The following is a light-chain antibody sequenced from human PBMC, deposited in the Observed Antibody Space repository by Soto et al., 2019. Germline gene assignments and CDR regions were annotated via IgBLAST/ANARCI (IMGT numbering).Light chain of an antibody. CDR2: TDT. Sequence: QSVLTQPPSASGTPGQRVTISCSGSSSNIGSHFVNWYQQLPGTAPKLLIYTDTHRPSGVPDRFSGSKSGTSASLAISGLRSEDEADYYCAAWDDRLSGPVFGGGTKLTVL. V-gene: IGLV1-47*02. J-gene: IGLJ3*02. CDR3: AAWDDRLSGPV. CDR1: SSNIGSHF.